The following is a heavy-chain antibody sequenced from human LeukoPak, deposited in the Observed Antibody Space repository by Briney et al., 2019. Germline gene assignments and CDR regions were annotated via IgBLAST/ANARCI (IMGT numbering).Heavy chain of an antibody. V-gene: IGHV1-18*04. CDR1: GYTFTNYY. Sequence: GASVKVSCKASGYTFTNYYLHWVRQAPGQGLEWMGWISAVNGDINYAQNFQGRVTMTTDTSTSTAYMELRSLTSDDTAVYYCAKDYNYIIDYWGQGTLVTVSS. CDR2: ISAVNGDI. CDR3: AKDYNYIIDY. J-gene: IGHJ4*02. D-gene: IGHD5-24*01.